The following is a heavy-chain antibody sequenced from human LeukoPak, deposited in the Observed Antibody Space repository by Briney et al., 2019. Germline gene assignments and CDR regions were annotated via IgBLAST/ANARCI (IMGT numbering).Heavy chain of an antibody. CDR3: ATTPARITMIVVARFDY. CDR2: ISGSGGST. D-gene: IGHD3-22*01. CDR1: GFTFNNYA. V-gene: IGHV3-23*01. Sequence: GGSLRLSCAASGFTFNNYAMSWVRQAPGKGLEWVSAISGSGGSTYYADSVKGRFTISRDNSKNTLYLQMNSLRAEDTAVYYCATTPARITMIVVARFDYWGQGTLVTVSS. J-gene: IGHJ4*02.